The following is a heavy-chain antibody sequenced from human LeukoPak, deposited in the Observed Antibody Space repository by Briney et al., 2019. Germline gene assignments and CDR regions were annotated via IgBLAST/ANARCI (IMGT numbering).Heavy chain of an antibody. J-gene: IGHJ4*02. CDR1: GGSISSYY. Sequence: SETLSLTCAVSGGSISSYYWSWIRQPPGKGLEWVWRIYTSGSTNYNPSLKSRVTMSVDTSKNPFSLKLSYVTAADTAVYSCAREGDAILTGYPARNFDYWGQGTLVTVSS. D-gene: IGHD3-9*01. CDR3: AREGDAILTGYPARNFDY. CDR2: IYTSGST. V-gene: IGHV4-4*07.